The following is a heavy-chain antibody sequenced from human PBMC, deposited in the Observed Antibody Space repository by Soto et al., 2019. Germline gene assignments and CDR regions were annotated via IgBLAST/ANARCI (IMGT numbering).Heavy chain of an antibody. CDR2: INAGSGNT. CDR1: GYTFSAYT. CDR3: ARDTETLGPRANDALDI. V-gene: IGHV1-3*01. J-gene: IGHJ3*02. Sequence: ASVKVSCKATGYTFSAYTMNWVRQAPGQSPEWMGWINAGSGNTKYSQNFQGRVSITRDTSASTVYMELTGLTSEDTAVYYCARDTETLGPRANDALDIWGQGTMVTVSS. D-gene: IGHD3-3*02.